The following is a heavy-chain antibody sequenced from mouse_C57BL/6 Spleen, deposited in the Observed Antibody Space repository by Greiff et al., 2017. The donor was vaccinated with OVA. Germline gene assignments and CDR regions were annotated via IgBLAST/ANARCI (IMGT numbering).Heavy chain of an antibody. CDR1: GYTFTSYC. CDR3: ARGYSDSNWYFDV. Sequence: VQLQQSGAELVKPRASVKLSCTASGYTFTSYCMHWVKQRPGQGLEWIGEIDPSDSCTNYTQKFTGKAPLTVDTSSRTASLQLSSLTSEDSAADYCARGYSDSNWYFDVWGTGTTVTVSS. J-gene: IGHJ1*03. D-gene: IGHD2-12*01. V-gene: IGHV1-50*01. CDR2: IDPSDSCT.